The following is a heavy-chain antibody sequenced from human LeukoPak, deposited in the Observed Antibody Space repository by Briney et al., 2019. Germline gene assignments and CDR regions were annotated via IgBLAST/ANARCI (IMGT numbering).Heavy chain of an antibody. CDR3: AKSRVVVITTGIDY. Sequence: SGGSLRLSCGASGFTFSSYAMSWVRQAPGKGLEWVSGISGSGDRRNYADSVKGRFTISRDISKNTLYLQMNSLRAEDTAVYYCAKSRVVVITTGIDYWGQGTLVTVSS. CDR2: ISGSGDRR. J-gene: IGHJ4*02. D-gene: IGHD3-22*01. V-gene: IGHV3-23*01. CDR1: GFTFSSYA.